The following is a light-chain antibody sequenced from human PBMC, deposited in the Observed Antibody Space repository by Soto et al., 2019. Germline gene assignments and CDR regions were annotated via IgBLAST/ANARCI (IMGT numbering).Light chain of an antibody. CDR3: GTWDATLTAGV. CDR2: DNS. V-gene: IGLV1-51*01. CDR1: SSNIGRNY. Sequence: QSALTQPPSVSAAPGQKVTISCSGGSSNIGRNYVSWYQQVPGTAPKLLIYDNSNRPSGIPDRFSGSRSGTSATLVITGLQTGDEADYYCGTWDATLTAGVFGGGTQLTVL. J-gene: IGLJ7*01.